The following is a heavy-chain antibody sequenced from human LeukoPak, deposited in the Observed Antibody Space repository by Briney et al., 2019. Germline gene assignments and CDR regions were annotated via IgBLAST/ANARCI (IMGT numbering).Heavy chain of an antibody. CDR1: GYTFTGYY. CDR3: ARVRYRLAETYIDY. J-gene: IGHJ4*02. V-gene: IGHV1-2*02. D-gene: IGHD3-16*01. Sequence: ASVKVSCKTSGYTFTGYYMHWVRQAPGQGLEWMGWINPNSGDTNYAQKFQGRVTMTRDTSISTAYMELSRLRSDDTAVYYCARVRYRLAETYIDYWGQGTLVTVSS. CDR2: INPNSGDT.